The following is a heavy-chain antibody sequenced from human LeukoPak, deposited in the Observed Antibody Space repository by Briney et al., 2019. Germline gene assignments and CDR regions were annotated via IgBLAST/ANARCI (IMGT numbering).Heavy chain of an antibody. V-gene: IGHV3-23*01. J-gene: IGHJ4*02. D-gene: IGHD2-2*01. CDR1: GFTFSSYA. CDR2: ISGSGGST. CDR3: AKGGKYCSSTSCRNLDY. Sequence: PGGSLRLSCAASGFTFSSYAMSWVRQAPGKGLEWVSAISGSGGSTYYADSVKGRFTISRDNSKNTLYLQMNSLRAEDTAVYYCAKGGKYCSSTSCRNLDYWGQGTLVTVSS.